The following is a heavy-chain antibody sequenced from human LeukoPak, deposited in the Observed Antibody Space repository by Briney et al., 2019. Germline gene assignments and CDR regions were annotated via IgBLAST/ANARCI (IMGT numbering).Heavy chain of an antibody. D-gene: IGHD5-18*01. V-gene: IGHV3-21*01. CDR3: ARVPPPNTAMVRYYYGMDA. Sequence: GGSLRLSCAASGFTFSSYSMNWVRQAPGKGLEWVSSISSSSSYIYYADSVKGRFTISRDNAKNSLYLQMNSLRAEDTAVYYCARVPPPNTAMVRYYYGMDAWGQGTTVTVSS. J-gene: IGHJ6*02. CDR2: ISSSSSYI. CDR1: GFTFSSYS.